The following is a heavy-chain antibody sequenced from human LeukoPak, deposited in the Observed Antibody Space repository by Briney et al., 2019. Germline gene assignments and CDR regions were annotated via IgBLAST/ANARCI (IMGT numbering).Heavy chain of an antibody. CDR1: GFTFSSYS. Sequence: GGSLRLSCAASGFTFSSYSMNWVRQAPGKGLEWVSYISSSSSTIYYADSVKGRFTTSRDNAKNSLYLQMNSLRAEDTAVYYCARDLTGYARYFDYWGQGTLVTVSS. CDR3: ARDLTGYARYFDY. V-gene: IGHV3-48*01. D-gene: IGHD3-9*01. J-gene: IGHJ4*02. CDR2: ISSSSSTI.